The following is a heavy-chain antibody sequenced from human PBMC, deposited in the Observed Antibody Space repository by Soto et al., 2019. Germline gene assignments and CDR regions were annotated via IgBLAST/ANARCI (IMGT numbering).Heavy chain of an antibody. CDR1: GGSISSSSYY. D-gene: IGHD1-1*01. CDR3: AREKMATTHDAFDI. V-gene: IGHV4-39*07. J-gene: IGHJ3*02. CDR2: IYYSGST. Sequence: SETLSLTCTVSGGSISSSSYYWGWIRQPPGKGLEWIGSIYYSGSTYYNPSLKSRVTISVDTSKNQFSLKLSSVTAADTAVYYCAREKMATTHDAFDIWGQGTMVTVSS.